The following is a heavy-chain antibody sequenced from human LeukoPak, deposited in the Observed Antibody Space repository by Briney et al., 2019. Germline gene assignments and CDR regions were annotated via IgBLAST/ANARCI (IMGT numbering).Heavy chain of an antibody. CDR1: GGSISSGGYS. CDR3: ARGGAARLHFQN. D-gene: IGHD6-6*01. CDR2: IYHSGST. V-gene: IGHV4-30-2*01. Sequence: SQTLSLTCAVSGGSISSGGYSWSWIRQPPGKGLEWIGYIYHSGSTYYNPSLKSRVTISVDRSKNQFSLNLNSVTDADTAVYYCARGGAARLHFQNWGQGTLVTVSS. J-gene: IGHJ1*01.